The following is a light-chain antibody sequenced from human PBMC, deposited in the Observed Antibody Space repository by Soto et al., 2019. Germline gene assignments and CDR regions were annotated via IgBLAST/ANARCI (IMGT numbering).Light chain of an antibody. V-gene: IGLV1-44*01. Sequence: QTVLTQPPSVSGTPGQKVSISCSGSASNLGGNPVNWYQHLPGAAPKLLIYTNHQRPSGVPDRFSGSKSDTSASLAISGLRSEDEAIFYCAAWDDSLNAVVFGGGTKLTVL. CDR2: TNH. J-gene: IGLJ2*01. CDR1: ASNLGGNP. CDR3: AAWDDSLNAVV.